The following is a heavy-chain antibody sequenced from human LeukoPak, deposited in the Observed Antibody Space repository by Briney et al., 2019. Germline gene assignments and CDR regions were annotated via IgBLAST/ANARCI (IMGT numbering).Heavy chain of an antibody. CDR2: ISSSSYI. CDR1: GFTFSSYS. J-gene: IGHJ6*03. CDR3: ARGAYGFDYYYYMDV. D-gene: IGHD3-10*01. Sequence: GGSLRLSCAASGFTFSSYSMNWVRQAPGKGLEWVSSISSSSYIHYADSVKGRFTISRDNAKNSLYLQMNSLRAEDTAVYYCARGAYGFDYYYYMDVWGKGTTVTVSS. V-gene: IGHV3-21*01.